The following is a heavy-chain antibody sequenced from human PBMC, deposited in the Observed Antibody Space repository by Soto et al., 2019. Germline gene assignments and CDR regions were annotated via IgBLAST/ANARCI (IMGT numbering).Heavy chain of an antibody. Sequence: SETLSLTCAVSGCSISSSNWWSWVRQPPGKGLEWIGYIYYSGSTYYNPSLKSRVTISVDTSKNQFSLKLSSVTAADTAVYYCDRVDSNLNWFDPWGQGTLVTVSS. D-gene: IGHD2-8*01. J-gene: IGHJ5*02. V-gene: IGHV4-4*02. CDR1: GCSISSSNW. CDR2: IYYSGST. CDR3: DRVDSNLNWFDP.